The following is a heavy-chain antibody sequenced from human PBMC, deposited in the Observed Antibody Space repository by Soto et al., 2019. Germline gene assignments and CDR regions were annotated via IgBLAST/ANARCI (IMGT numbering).Heavy chain of an antibody. V-gene: IGHV1-69*02. CDR1: GGTFSSYT. J-gene: IGHJ5*02. CDR2: IIPILGIA. CDR3: ARLLKWGVPAASSWWFDP. D-gene: IGHD2-2*01. Sequence: QVQLVQSGAEVKKPGSSVKVSCKASGGTFSSYTISWVRQAPGQGLEWMGRIIPILGIANYAQKFQGRVTSTADKSTSTAYMELSRLRSEDTAVYYCARLLKWGVPAASSWWFDPWGQGTLVTVSS.